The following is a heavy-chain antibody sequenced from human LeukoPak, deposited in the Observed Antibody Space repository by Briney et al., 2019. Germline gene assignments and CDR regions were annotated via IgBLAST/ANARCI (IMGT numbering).Heavy chain of an antibody. V-gene: IGHV4-61*01. CDR3: ARYGYYAFDI. Sequence: SETLSLTCTVSGDSITSSSYYWSWIRQPPGKGLEWIGYIYYSGSTNSNPSLKSRVTISVDTSKNQFSLKLSSVTAADTAVYYCARYGYYAFDIWGQGTMVTVSS. CDR1: GDSITSSSYY. CDR2: IYYSGST. J-gene: IGHJ3*02. D-gene: IGHD3-22*01.